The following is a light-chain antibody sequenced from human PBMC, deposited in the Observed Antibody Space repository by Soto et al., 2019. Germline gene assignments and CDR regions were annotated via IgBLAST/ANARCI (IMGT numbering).Light chain of an antibody. CDR2: DVS. V-gene: IGKV3-11*01. J-gene: IGKJ4*01. Sequence: EIVLTQSPATLSLSPGGRATLSCRASQTVSINLAWYQQRPGQAPRLLIYDVSNRATGIPARFSGSGFGTDFTLTISSLEPEDFAVYYCHQHHDWPLTFGGGTKVEIQ. CDR3: HQHHDWPLT. CDR1: QTVSIN.